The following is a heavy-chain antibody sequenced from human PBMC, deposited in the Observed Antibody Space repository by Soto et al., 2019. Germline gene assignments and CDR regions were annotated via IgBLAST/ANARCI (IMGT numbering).Heavy chain of an antibody. D-gene: IGHD6-13*01. J-gene: IGHJ3*02. CDR3: ARAPMTAAGIRSAFDI. CDR1: GVTFSSYD. V-gene: IGHV3-13*01. CDR2: IGTAGDT. Sequence: XGSLILSCSASGVTFSSYDMHWVRQATGKGLEWVSAIGTAGDTYYPGSVKGRFTISRENAKNSLYLQMNSLRAGDTAVYYCARAPMTAAGIRSAFDIWGQGSMVTVSS.